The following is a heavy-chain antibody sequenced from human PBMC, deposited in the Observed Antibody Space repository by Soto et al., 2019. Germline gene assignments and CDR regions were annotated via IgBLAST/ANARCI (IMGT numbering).Heavy chain of an antibody. Sequence: SETLFLTCTVSGGSISSGGYYWSWIRQHPGKGLEWIGYIYYSGSTYYNPSLKSRVTISVDTSKNQFSLKLSSVTAADTAVYYCASGYGDIEYYFDYWGQGTLVTVSS. D-gene: IGHD4-17*01. CDR3: ASGYGDIEYYFDY. J-gene: IGHJ4*02. CDR2: IYYSGST. V-gene: IGHV4-31*03. CDR1: GGSISSGGYY.